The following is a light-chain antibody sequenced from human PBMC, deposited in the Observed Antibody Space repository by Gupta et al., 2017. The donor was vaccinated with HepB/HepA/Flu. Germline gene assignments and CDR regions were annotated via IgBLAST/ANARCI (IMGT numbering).Light chain of an antibody. CDR1: SGDVASYNY. Sequence: QSALPQPPSASGSPGQSVTISCTGTSGDVASYNYVSWYQQHPGKAPKLIIYEVTKRPSGVPDRFSGSKSGNTASLTVSGLQAEDESDYYCSSYAGSDTVVFGGGTKLTVL. V-gene: IGLV2-8*01. CDR3: SSYAGSDTVV. CDR2: EVT. J-gene: IGLJ3*02.